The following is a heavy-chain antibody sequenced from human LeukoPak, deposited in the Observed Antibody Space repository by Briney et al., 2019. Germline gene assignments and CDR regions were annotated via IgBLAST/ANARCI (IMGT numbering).Heavy chain of an antibody. CDR1: GFTFSSYW. J-gene: IGHJ4*02. CDR2: INSDGSST. V-gene: IGHV3-74*01. Sequence: GGSLRLSCAASGFTFSSYWMHWVRQAPGKGLVWVSRINSDGSSTSYADSVKGRFTISRDNAKNTLYLQMNSLRAEDTAVYYCARLATKSYYDILTGYYYFDYWGQRTLVTVSS. CDR3: ARLATKSYYDILTGYYYFDY. D-gene: IGHD3-9*01.